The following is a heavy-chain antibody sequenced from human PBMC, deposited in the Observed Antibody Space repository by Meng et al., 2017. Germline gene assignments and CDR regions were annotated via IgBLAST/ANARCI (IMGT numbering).Heavy chain of an antibody. CDR2: ISAYNGNT. CDR3: ARDRAPYDGGAFDI. J-gene: IGHJ3*02. Sequence: ASVKVSCKASGYTFTSYGISWVRQAPGQGLEWMVWISAYNGNTNYAQKLQGRVTMTTDTSTSTAYMELRSLRSDDTAVYYCARDRAPYDGGAFDIWGQGTMVTVSS. V-gene: IGHV1-18*01. D-gene: IGHD3-22*01. CDR1: GYTFTSYG.